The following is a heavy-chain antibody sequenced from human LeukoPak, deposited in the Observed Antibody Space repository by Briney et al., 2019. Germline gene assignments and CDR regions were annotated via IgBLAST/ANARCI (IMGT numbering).Heavy chain of an antibody. J-gene: IGHJ4*02. CDR1: DYSISSDYY. V-gene: IGHV4-38-2*01. D-gene: IGHD1-26*01. CDR3: ASSKSGYIDY. Sequence: PSETLSLTCAVSDYSISSDYYWAWIRQPPGKGLEWIGCIYHSGNTCYNPPLKSRITISVDTSKNQFSLKVSSVTAADTAVYYCASSKSGYIDYWGQGTLVTVSS. CDR2: IYHSGNT.